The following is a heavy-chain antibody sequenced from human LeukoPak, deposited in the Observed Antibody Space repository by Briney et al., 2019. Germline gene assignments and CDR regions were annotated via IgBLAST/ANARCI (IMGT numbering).Heavy chain of an antibody. V-gene: IGHV1-18*01. D-gene: IGHD6-13*01. CDR3: ARIRVAAAGTPWFDP. Sequence: GASVTVSCKASGYTFTNYGISWVRQAPGQGLEWIGWISAYNGNTNYAQKLQGRVTMTTDTSTSTAYMELRSLRSDGTAVYYCARIRVAAAGTPWFDPWGQGTLVTVSS. J-gene: IGHJ5*02. CDR1: GYTFTNYG. CDR2: ISAYNGNT.